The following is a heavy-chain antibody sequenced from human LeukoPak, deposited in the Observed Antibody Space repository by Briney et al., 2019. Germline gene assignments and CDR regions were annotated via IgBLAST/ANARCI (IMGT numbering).Heavy chain of an antibody. CDR3: ARDRGSSSWYGLVFDY. D-gene: IGHD6-13*01. V-gene: IGHV6-1*01. CDR1: GDSVSSNSAA. CDR2: TYYRSEWYN. Sequence: SQTLSLTCAISGDSVSSNSAAWNWIRQSPSRGLEWLGRTYYRSEWYNDYAVSVKSRITINPDTSKNQFSLQLNSVTPEDTAVYYCARDRGSSSWYGLVFDYWGQGTLVTVSS. J-gene: IGHJ4*02.